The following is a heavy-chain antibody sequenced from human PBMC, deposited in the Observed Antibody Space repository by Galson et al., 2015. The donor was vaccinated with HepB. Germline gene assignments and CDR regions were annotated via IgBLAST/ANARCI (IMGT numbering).Heavy chain of an antibody. V-gene: IGHV6-1*01. CDR1: GDSVSSNSAA. Sequence: CAISGDSVSSNSAAWNWIRQSPSRGLEWLGRTYYRSKWYNDYAVSVKSRITINPDTSKNQFSLQLNSVTPEDTAVYYCARGRYSSSWYKFDHWGQGTLVTVSS. D-gene: IGHD6-13*01. J-gene: IGHJ4*02. CDR3: ARGRYSSSWYKFDH. CDR2: TYYRSKWYN.